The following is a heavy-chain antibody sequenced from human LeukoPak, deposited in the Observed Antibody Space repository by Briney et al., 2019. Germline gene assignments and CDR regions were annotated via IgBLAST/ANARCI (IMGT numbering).Heavy chain of an antibody. V-gene: IGHV1-69*13. Sequence: ASVKVSCKASGGTFISYAISWVRQAPGQGLEWMGGIIPIFGTANYAQKFQGRVTITADESTSTAYMELSSLRSEDTAVYYCARGRGYSGYDSHHYFDYWGQGTLVTVSS. CDR1: GGTFISYA. CDR3: ARGRGYSGYDSHHYFDY. J-gene: IGHJ4*02. CDR2: IIPIFGTA. D-gene: IGHD5-12*01.